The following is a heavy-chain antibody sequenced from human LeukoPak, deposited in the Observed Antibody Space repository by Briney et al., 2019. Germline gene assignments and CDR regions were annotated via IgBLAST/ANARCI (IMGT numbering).Heavy chain of an antibody. CDR2: I. J-gene: IGHJ6*03. CDR1: GFTFSSYS. V-gene: IGHV3-21*04. Sequence: PGGSLRLSCAASGFTFSSYSMNWVRQAPGKGLEWVSSIYYADSLRGRFTISRDNAKNSLYLQMNSLRAEDTALYYCAKDTGSGYYAYYYYYMDVWGKGTTVTISS. CDR3: AKDTGSGYYAYYYYYMDV. D-gene: IGHD3-22*01.